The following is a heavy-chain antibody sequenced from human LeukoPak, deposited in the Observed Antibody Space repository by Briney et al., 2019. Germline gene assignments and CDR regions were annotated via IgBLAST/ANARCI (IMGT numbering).Heavy chain of an antibody. CDR1: GFTFSTYD. J-gene: IGHJ4*02. CDR3: ARAVVWGSYSGYESDFDY. Sequence: GGSLRLSCAASGFTFSTYDMHWVRQAPGKGLEWVAVIWYDGSNKYYADSVKGRFTISRDNSKNTLYLQMNSLRAEDTAVYYCARAVVWGSYSGYESDFDYWGQGTLVTVSS. D-gene: IGHD5-12*01. CDR2: IWYDGSNK. V-gene: IGHV3-33*08.